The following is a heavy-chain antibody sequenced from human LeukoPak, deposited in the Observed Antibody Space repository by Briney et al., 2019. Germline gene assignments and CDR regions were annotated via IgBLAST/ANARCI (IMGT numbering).Heavy chain of an antibody. CDR1: GGSISSYY. Sequence: PSETLSLTCTVSGGSISSYYWSWIRQPPGKGLEWIGYIYYSGSTNYNPSLKSRVTISVDTSKNQFSLKLSSVTAADTAVYYCARAVRFLEWEYYFGYWGQGTLVTVSS. J-gene: IGHJ4*02. D-gene: IGHD3-3*01. V-gene: IGHV4-59*01. CDR2: IYYSGST. CDR3: ARAVRFLEWEYYFGY.